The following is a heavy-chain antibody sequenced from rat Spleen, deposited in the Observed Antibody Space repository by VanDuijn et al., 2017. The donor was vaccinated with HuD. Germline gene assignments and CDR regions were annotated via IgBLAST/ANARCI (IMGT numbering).Heavy chain of an antibody. CDR2: ISYDGGST. Sequence: EVQLVESGGGSVQSGGSLKFSCAASGFPFSDHGMAWVLQAPTKGLEWVASISYDGGSTYYRDSVKGRFTISRDNAKSTLYLQMDSLRSEDTATYYCARHGLGEDYWGQGVMVTVSS. D-gene: IGHD5-1*01. CDR3: ARHGLGEDY. J-gene: IGHJ2*01. V-gene: IGHV5-17*01. CDR1: GFPFSDHG.